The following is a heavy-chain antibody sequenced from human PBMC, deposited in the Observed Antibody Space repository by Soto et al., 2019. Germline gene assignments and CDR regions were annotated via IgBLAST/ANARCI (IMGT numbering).Heavy chain of an antibody. CDR3: ARATMVRGVNSWGYYYMDV. J-gene: IGHJ6*03. V-gene: IGHV3-7*04. Sequence: PGGSLRLSCAASGFTFSSYWMSWVRQAPGKGLEWVANIKQDGSEKYYVDSVKGRFTISRDNAKNSLYLQMNSLRAEDTAVYYCARATMVRGVNSWGYYYMDVWGKGTTVTVSS. CDR2: IKQDGSEK. CDR1: GFTFSSYW. D-gene: IGHD3-10*01.